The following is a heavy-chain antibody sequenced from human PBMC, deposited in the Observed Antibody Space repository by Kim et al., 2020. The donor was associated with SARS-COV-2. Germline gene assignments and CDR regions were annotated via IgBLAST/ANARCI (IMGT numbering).Heavy chain of an antibody. J-gene: IGHJ4*02. V-gene: IGHV1-2*06. CDR1: GYTFTGYY. D-gene: IGHD2-21*02. CDR3: ARDHGDIVVVTAIRLPDY. CDR2: INPNSGGT. Sequence: ASVKVSCKASGYTFTGYYMHWVRQAPGQGLEWMGRINPNSGGTNYAQKFQGRVTMTRDTSISTAYMELSRLRSDDTAVYYCARDHGDIVVVTAIRLPDYWGQGTLVTVSS.